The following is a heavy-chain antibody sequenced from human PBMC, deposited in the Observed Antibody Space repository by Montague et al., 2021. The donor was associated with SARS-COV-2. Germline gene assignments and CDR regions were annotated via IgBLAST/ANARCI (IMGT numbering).Heavy chain of an antibody. CDR2: INHSGST. J-gene: IGHJ4*02. Sequence: SETLSLTCAVYGESFSGYYWSWIRQPPGKGLEWIGEINHSGSTNSNPSLKSRLTISVDTSKNQFSLKLSSVTAADTAVYYCARPSCSGTSCYGPLWYWGQGTLVTVSS. CDR3: ARPSCSGTSCYGPLWY. V-gene: IGHV4-34*01. D-gene: IGHD2-2*01. CDR1: GESFSGYY.